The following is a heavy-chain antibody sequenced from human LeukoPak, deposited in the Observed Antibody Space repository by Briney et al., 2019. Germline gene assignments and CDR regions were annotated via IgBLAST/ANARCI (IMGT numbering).Heavy chain of an antibody. D-gene: IGHD4-17*01. CDR2: ISSSSSYI. CDR1: GFTFSSYS. J-gene: IGHJ4*02. V-gene: IGHV3-21*01. Sequence: PGGSLRLSCAASGFTFSSYSMNWVRQAPGKGLEWVSSISSSSSYIYYADSVKGRFTISRDNAKNSLYLQMNSLRAEDTAVCYCARVYTVTNSPSDYWGQGTLVTVSS. CDR3: ARVYTVTNSPSDY.